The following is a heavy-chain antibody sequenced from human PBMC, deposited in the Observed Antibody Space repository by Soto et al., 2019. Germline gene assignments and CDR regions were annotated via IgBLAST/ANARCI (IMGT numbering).Heavy chain of an antibody. CDR3: ARNYSDSGRFGLDP. V-gene: IGHV4-34*01. CDR1: GGSFTDYY. Sequence: QVRLPQWGAGLLKPSETLSLTCAVYGGSFTDYYRSWIRQPPGKGLEWIGEINRSGDTNYNPSLNSRITISVDTSNNQFSPKPSSVTAAAPPVYYCARNYSDSGRFGLDPWGQGTQVTVSS. D-gene: IGHD3-22*01. CDR2: INRSGDT. J-gene: IGHJ5*02.